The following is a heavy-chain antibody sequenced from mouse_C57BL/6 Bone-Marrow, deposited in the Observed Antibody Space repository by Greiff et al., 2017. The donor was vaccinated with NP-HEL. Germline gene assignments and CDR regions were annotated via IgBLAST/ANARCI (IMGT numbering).Heavy chain of an antibody. CDR1: GYTFTSYW. D-gene: IGHD1-1*01. J-gene: IGHJ2*01. Sequence: VKLMQPGAELVRPGTSVKLSCKASGYTFTSYWMHWVKQRPGQGLEWIGVIDPSDSYTNYNQKFKGKATLTVDTSSSTAYMQLSSLTSEDSAVYYCAREELLRYYWGQGTTLTVSS. CDR3: AREELLRYY. CDR2: IDPSDSYT. V-gene: IGHV1-59*01.